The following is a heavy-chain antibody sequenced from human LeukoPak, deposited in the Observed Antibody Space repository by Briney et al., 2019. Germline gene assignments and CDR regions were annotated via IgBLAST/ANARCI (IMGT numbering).Heavy chain of an antibody. CDR3: TRTKNDYGDYYFVY. V-gene: IGHV3-49*04. Sequence: PGGSLRLSCTASGFTFGDYAMSWVRQAPGKGLDWVGFIRSKAYGGTTEYAASVKGRFTISRDDSKSIAYLQMNSLKTEDTAVYYCTRTKNDYGDYYFVYWGQGTLVTVSS. J-gene: IGHJ4*02. CDR2: IRSKAYGGTT. D-gene: IGHD4-17*01. CDR1: GFTFGDYA.